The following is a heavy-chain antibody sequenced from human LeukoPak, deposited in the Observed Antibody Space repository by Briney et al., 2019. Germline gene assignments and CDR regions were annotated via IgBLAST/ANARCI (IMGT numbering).Heavy chain of an antibody. D-gene: IGHD3-9*01. V-gene: IGHV1-69*04. J-gene: IGHJ6*02. CDR2: IIPILGIA. CDR3: ARDIDDILTGYSPHYYYYYGMDV. Sequence: SVKVSCKASGGTFSSYAISWVRQAPGQGLEWMGRIIPILGIANYAQKFQGRVTITADKSTSTAYMELGSLRSEDTAVYYCARDIDDILTGYSPHYYYYYGMDVWGQGTTVTVSS. CDR1: GGTFSSYA.